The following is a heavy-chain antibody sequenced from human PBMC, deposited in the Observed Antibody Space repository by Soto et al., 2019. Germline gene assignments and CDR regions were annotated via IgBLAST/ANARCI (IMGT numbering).Heavy chain of an antibody. Sequence: QVQLVQSGAEVKKPGASVKVSCKASGYTFTSYYMHWVRQAPGQGLEWMGIINPSGGSTSYAQKFQRRVTMTRDTSTSTVYMELSSLRSEDTAVYYCARAQYCSSTSCYGVYYYYYYGMDVWGQGTTVTVSS. CDR1: GYTFTSYY. J-gene: IGHJ6*02. CDR3: ARAQYCSSTSCYGVYYYYYYGMDV. V-gene: IGHV1-46*01. D-gene: IGHD2-2*01. CDR2: INPSGGST.